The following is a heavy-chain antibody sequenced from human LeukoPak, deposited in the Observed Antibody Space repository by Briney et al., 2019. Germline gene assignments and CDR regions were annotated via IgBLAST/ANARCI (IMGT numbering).Heavy chain of an antibody. CDR3: ARDRNGNYGRWGFDY. J-gene: IGHJ4*02. CDR1: GFTFSDYY. D-gene: IGHD4-17*01. Sequence: PGGSLRLSCAASGFTFSDYYMSWIRQAPGKGLEWVSYISSSSGYTNYADSVKGRLTISRDNAKNSLYLQMNSLRAEDTAVYYCARDRNGNYGRWGFDYWGQGTLVTVSS. CDR2: ISSSSGYT. V-gene: IGHV3-11*06.